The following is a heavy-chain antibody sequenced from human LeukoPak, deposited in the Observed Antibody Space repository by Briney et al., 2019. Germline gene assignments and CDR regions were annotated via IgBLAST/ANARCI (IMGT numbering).Heavy chain of an antibody. J-gene: IGHJ4*02. CDR3: ARGGYDFWSGYYLFDY. CDR2: IWYDGSNK. V-gene: IGHV3-33*01. D-gene: IGHD3-3*01. Sequence: PGGSLRLSCAASGLTFSSYGMHWVRQAPGKGLEWVAVIWYDGSNKYYADSVKGRFTISRDNSKNTLYLQMNSLRAEDTAVYYCARGGYDFWSGYYLFDYWGQGTLVTVSS. CDR1: GLTFSSYG.